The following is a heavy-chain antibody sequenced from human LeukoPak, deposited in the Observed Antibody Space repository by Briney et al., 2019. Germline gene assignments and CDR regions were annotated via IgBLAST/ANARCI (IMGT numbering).Heavy chain of an antibody. J-gene: IGHJ4*02. D-gene: IGHD3-22*01. CDR2: VPYSGTT. CDR3: ARHTDSSGYPRLLDY. Sequence: SQTLSLTCAVYGGSFSTYYWSWVRQPPGKGLEWIGSVPYSGTTYYNPSLRSRVTISVDTSKNQFSLRLSSVTAADTAFYYCARHTDSSGYPRLLDYWGQGTLVTVSS. V-gene: IGHV4-39*01. CDR1: GGSFSTYY.